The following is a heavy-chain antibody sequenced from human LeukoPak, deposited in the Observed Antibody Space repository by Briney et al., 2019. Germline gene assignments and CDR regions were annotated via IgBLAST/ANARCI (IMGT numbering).Heavy chain of an antibody. CDR2: ISSSSSYI. J-gene: IGHJ5*02. CDR3: ASLVVVPAAAGGDWFDP. D-gene: IGHD2-2*01. CDR1: GFTFSSYA. Sequence: GGSLRLSCAASGFTFSSYAMSWVRQAPGKGLEWVSSISSSSSYIYYADSVKGRFTISRDNAKNSLYLQMNSLRAEDTAVYYCASLVVVPAAAGGDWFDPWGQGTLVTVSS. V-gene: IGHV3-21*01.